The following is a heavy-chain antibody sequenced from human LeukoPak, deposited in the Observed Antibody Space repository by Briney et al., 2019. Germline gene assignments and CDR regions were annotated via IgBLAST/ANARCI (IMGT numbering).Heavy chain of an antibody. V-gene: IGHV1-18*01. CDR1: GYTFTSYG. D-gene: IGHD3-3*01. CDR2: ISAYNGNT. CDR3: ARGGKRITIFGVVTSSFDY. J-gene: IGHJ4*02. Sequence: ASVKVSCKASGYTFTSYGISWVRQAPGQGLEWMGWISAYNGNTSYAQKLQGRVTMTTDTSTSTAYMELRSLRSDDTAVYYCARGGKRITIFGVVTSSFDYWGQGTLVTVSS.